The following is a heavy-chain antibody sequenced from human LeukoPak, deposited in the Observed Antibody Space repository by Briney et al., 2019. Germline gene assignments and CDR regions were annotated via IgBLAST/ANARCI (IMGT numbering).Heavy chain of an antibody. CDR3: ARGDYGGEGWFDP. CDR1: GYTFSGYY. Sequence: VASVRVSCKASGYTFSGYYLHWVRQAPAQGPEWMGWINPTSGGRNYAEKFQGRVIMSRDMSISTAYLDLTMLTSDDTAVYYCARGDYGGEGWFDPWGQGTLVTVSS. V-gene: IGHV1-2*02. J-gene: IGHJ5*02. D-gene: IGHD4-23*01. CDR2: INPTSGGR.